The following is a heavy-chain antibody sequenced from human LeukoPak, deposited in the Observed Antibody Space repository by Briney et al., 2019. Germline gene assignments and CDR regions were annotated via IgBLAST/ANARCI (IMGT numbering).Heavy chain of an antibody. CDR2: MNPNSGNT. J-gene: IGHJ3*02. CDR1: GYTFTSYD. D-gene: IGHD3-3*01. V-gene: IGHV1-8*03. Sequence: ASVKVSCKASGYTFTSYDINWVRQAPGQGLEWMGWMNPNSGNTGYAQKFQGRVTITRNTSISTAYMDLSRLRSDDTAVYYCARHGRFYDAFDIWGQGTMVTVSS. CDR3: ARHGRFYDAFDI.